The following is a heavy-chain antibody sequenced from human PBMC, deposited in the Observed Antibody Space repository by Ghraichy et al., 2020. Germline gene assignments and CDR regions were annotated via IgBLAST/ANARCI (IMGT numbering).Heavy chain of an antibody. CDR1: GFTFSNYE. V-gene: IGHV3-48*03. CDR2: ISSSGSII. D-gene: IGHD6-19*01. J-gene: IGHJ4*02. CDR3: ASRIRSVANFDY. Sequence: GGSLRLSCAASGFTFSNYEMNWVRQAPGKGLEWVSYISSSGSIIRYADFVKGRFTISRDNAKNSLYLQMDSLRADDTAVYYCASRIRSVANFDYWGQGTLVTVSS.